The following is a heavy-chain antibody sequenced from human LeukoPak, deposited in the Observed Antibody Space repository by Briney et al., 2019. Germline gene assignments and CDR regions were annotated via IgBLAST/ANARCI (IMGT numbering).Heavy chain of an antibody. CDR3: ARDLGSGSYRSPLGY. CDR2: IKQGGSEE. J-gene: IGHJ4*02. V-gene: IGHV3-7*01. CDR1: GFTFSSYG. D-gene: IGHD1-26*01. Sequence: GGSLRLSCAASGFTFSSYGMHWVRQAPGKGLEWVASIKQGGSEEQYVDSVKGRFTISRDNAINSLFLQMNTLRAEDTGVYYCARDLGSGSYRSPLGYWGQGTLVTVSS.